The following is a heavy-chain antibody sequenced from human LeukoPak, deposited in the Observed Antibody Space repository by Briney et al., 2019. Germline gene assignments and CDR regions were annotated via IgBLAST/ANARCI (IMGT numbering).Heavy chain of an antibody. CDR3: AREERDGYNYYWYFDL. V-gene: IGHV4-30-4*07. CDR2: IYYTGNT. CDR1: GGSISSGGYS. Sequence: SETLSLTCAVSGGSISSGGYSWSWIRQPPGKAMEFIAYIYYTGNTYFNPSLKSRVTISVDTSKNQFSLKLSSVTAADTAVYYCAREERDGYNYYWYFDLWGRGTLVTVSS. D-gene: IGHD5-24*01. J-gene: IGHJ2*01.